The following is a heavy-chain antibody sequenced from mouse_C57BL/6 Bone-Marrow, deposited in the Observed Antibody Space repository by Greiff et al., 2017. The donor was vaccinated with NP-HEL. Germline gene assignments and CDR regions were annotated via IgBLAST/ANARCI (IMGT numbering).Heavy chain of an antibody. CDR1: GYTFTSYW. D-gene: IGHD2-12*01. CDR2: IYPSDSET. J-gene: IGHJ3*01. Sequence: QVQLQQPGAELVRPGSSVKLSCKASGYTFTSYWMDWVKQRPGQGLEWIGNIYPSDSETHYNQKFKDKATLTVDKSSSTAYMQLSSLTSEDSAVYYCARCGYYTPFAYWGQGTLVTVSA. V-gene: IGHV1-61*01. CDR3: ARCGYYTPFAY.